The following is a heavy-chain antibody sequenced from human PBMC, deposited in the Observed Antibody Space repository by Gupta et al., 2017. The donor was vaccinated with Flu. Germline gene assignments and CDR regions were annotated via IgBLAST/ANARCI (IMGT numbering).Heavy chain of an antibody. CDR2: ISSSSSTI. Sequence: EVQLVESGGGLVQPGGSLRLSCAASGFTFSRYSMNWVRQAPGKGLEWVSYISSSSSTIYYADSVKGRFTISRDNAKNSLYLQMNSLRDEDTAVYYCARDHLIFAVVIKNPYYYYGMDVWGQGTTVTVSS. V-gene: IGHV3-48*02. D-gene: IGHD3-3*02. CDR1: GFTFSRYS. J-gene: IGHJ6*02. CDR3: ARDHLIFAVVIKNPYYYYGMDV.